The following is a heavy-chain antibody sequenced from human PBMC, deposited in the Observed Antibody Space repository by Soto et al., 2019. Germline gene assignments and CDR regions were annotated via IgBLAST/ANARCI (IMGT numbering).Heavy chain of an antibody. J-gene: IGHJ6*02. Sequence: QVKLVESGGGLVRPGGSLRLSCEAYGFTFRDYYMTWFRQAPGKGLEWLSYIASSTKYTNYADSVKGRFTISRDNAKNALYLQMNSLRAVGTAVYYWAREYYYTMDVWGQGTMVTVPS. CDR2: IASSTKYT. CDR1: GFTFRDYY. CDR3: AREYYYTMDV. V-gene: IGHV3-11*05.